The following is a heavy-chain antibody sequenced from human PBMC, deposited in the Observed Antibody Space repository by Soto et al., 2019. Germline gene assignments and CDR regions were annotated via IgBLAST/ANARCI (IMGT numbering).Heavy chain of an antibody. CDR1: STSIFSNNSK. CDR3: ASMYYDFWSGYSPSGMDV. Sequence: TLSLTCPFISTSIFSNNSKWVMSREPPGKGLEWIGSIYYSGSTYYNPSLKSRVTISVDTSKNQFSLKLSSVTAADTAVYYCASMYYDFWSGYSPSGMDVWGQGTTVT. V-gene: IGHV4-39*01. J-gene: IGHJ6*02. D-gene: IGHD3-3*01. CDR2: IYYSGST.